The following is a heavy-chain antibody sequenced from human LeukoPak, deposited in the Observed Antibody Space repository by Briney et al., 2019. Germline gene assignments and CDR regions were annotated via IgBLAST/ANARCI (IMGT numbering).Heavy chain of an antibody. CDR2: ISGSGGST. CDR1: GFTFSSYA. CDR3: AKDLYSSGWYAPLCDY. V-gene: IGHV3-23*01. Sequence: GGSLRLSCAASGFTFSSYAMSWVRQAPGKGLEWVSAISGSGGSTYYADSVKGRFTISRDNSKNTLYLQMNSLRAEDTAVYYCAKDLYSSGWYAPLCDYWGQGTLVTVSS. J-gene: IGHJ4*02. D-gene: IGHD6-19*01.